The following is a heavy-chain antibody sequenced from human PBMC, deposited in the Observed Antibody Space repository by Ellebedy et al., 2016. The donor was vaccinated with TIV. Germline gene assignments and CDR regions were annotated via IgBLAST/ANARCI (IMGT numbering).Heavy chain of an antibody. Sequence: MPSETLSLTCAVHGGSLSSDYWSWIRQSPEKGLEWLGEINHSGSTSYNPSLKSRVSISVDTPKKQFSLKLSSVTAADTAVYYCARAFQYSSGWAFDYWGQGTLVTVSS. CDR2: INHSGST. V-gene: IGHV4-34*01. J-gene: IGHJ4*02. D-gene: IGHD6-19*01. CDR3: ARAFQYSSGWAFDY. CDR1: GGSLSSDY.